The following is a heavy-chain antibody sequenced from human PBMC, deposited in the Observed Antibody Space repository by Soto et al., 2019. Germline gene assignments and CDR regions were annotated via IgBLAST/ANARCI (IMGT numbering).Heavy chain of an antibody. CDR1: GGTFSNYP. J-gene: IGHJ2*01. Sequence: QVQLVQSGAEVKKPGSSVKVSCKASGGTFSNYPISWVRQAPGQGLEWMGGIIPIFGTVNYAQKFQGRVTITAEEATSTAYMELSSLRSEDTAVYSCARGNHRWLQLWYFDLWGRGTLVTVSS. V-gene: IGHV1-69*12. CDR2: IIPIFGTV. CDR3: ARGNHRWLQLWYFDL. D-gene: IGHD5-12*01.